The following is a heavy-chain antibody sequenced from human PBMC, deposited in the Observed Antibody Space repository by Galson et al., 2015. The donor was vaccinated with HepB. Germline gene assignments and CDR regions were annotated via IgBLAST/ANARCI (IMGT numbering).Heavy chain of an antibody. CDR1: GFTFSRYG. J-gene: IGHJ3*02. D-gene: IGHD2/OR15-2a*01. V-gene: IGHV3-33*01. CDR3: ATEYNNSLAFDI. Sequence: SLRLSCAASGFTFSRYGMHWVRQAPGKGPEWVAIIWFDGSNKFYADSVKGRFTTYRDNSRNTLYLQMNSLRAEDTAVYYCATEYNNSLAFDIWGQGTMVTVSS. CDR2: IWFDGSNK.